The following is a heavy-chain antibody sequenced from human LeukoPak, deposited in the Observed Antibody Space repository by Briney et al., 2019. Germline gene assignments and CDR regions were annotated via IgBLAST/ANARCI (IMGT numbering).Heavy chain of an antibody. CDR3: ARDRLTSGSYFFDY. CDR2: ISARSSTI. Sequence: GGSLRLSCAASAFTFSDYSMNWVRQAQGKGLEWISYISARSSTIYYADSARGRFTISRDNAKNSMYLQMNSLRAEDTAVYYCARDRLTSGSYFFDYWGEGTLVTVSS. V-gene: IGHV3-48*01. CDR1: AFTFSDYS. D-gene: IGHD1-26*01. J-gene: IGHJ4*02.